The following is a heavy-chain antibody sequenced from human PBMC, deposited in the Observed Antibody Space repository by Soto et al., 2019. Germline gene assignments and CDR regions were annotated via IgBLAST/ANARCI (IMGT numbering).Heavy chain of an antibody. Sequence: QWHLHESGPGLVKPSETLSLTCAVSGGSISSRRFYWGWIRQPPGNGPEWIASINYSGSTYYSPSLQSRVTISVDTSENHFSLNLDSVTAADTAVYYCARGGYNAGYSPHVFSVWGQGTLVTVSS. CDR3: ARGGYNAGYSPHVFSV. J-gene: IGHJ3*01. CDR1: GGSISSRRFY. CDR2: INYSGST. V-gene: IGHV4-39*02. D-gene: IGHD5-12*01.